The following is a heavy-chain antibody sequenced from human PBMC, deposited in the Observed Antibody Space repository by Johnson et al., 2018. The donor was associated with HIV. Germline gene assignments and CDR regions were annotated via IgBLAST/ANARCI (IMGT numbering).Heavy chain of an antibody. CDR2: IRYDGSNK. V-gene: IGHV3-33*01. D-gene: IGHD3-16*01. CDR3: ARGGSDVFDI. Sequence: VQLVESGGGVVQPGRSLRLSCAASGFTFSSYGMHWVRQAPGKGLEWVAFIRYDGSNKYYVDSVKGRFTISRDNSKNTLYLQMNSLRAGDTAVYYCARGGSDVFDIWGRGTMVTVSS. CDR1: GFTFSSYG. J-gene: IGHJ3*02.